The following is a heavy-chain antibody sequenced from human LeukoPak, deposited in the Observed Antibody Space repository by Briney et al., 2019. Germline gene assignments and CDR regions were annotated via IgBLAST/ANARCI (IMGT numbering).Heavy chain of an antibody. CDR3: ARGGYYGSGRYYFDS. CDR1: GFTFSSYG. D-gene: IGHD3-3*01. V-gene: IGHV3-30*03. Sequence: PGGSLRLSCAASGFTFSSYGMHWVRQAPGKGLEWVAVISYDAFNKYYADSVKGRFTISRDNAKNTLHLQMNSLRAEDTAVYYCARGGYYGSGRYYFDSWGQGTLVTVSS. J-gene: IGHJ4*02. CDR2: ISYDAFNK.